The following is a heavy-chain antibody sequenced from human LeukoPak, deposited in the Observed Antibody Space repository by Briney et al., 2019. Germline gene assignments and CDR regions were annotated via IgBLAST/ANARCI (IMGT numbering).Heavy chain of an antibody. CDR1: GDSVSSNSAA. D-gene: IGHD3-22*01. Sequence: SRTLSLTCAISGDSVSSNSAAWNWIRQSPSRGLEWLGRTYYRSKWFNDYAVSVKSRITINPDTSKNQFSLQLNSVTPEDTAVYYCARAGDRSGYYPDYWGQGTLVTVSS. V-gene: IGHV6-1*01. CDR3: ARAGDRSGYYPDY. J-gene: IGHJ4*02. CDR2: TYYRSKWFN.